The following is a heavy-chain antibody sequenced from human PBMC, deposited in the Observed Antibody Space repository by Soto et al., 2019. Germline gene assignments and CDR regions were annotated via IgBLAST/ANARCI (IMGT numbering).Heavy chain of an antibody. Sequence: ASVKVSCQASGYTFTGYYMHWVRQAPGQGLAWMGWINPNSGGTNYAQKFQGRVTMTRDTSISTAYMELSRLRSDDTAVYYCAREILWYGELYYYYYYGMDVWGQGTTVTVSS. CDR3: AREILWYGELYYYYYYGMDV. J-gene: IGHJ6*02. CDR1: GYTFTGYY. D-gene: IGHD3-10*01. V-gene: IGHV1-2*02. CDR2: INPNSGGT.